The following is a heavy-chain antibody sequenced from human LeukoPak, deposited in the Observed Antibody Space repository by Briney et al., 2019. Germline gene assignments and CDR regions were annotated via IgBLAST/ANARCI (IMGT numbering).Heavy chain of an antibody. CDR3: ARDPVYFCANSPYSYYGLDV. V-gene: IGHV3-30*04. CDR1: GFTFSTFG. J-gene: IGHJ6*02. Sequence: GGSLRLSCAASGFTFSTFGMHWVRQAPGKGLHWVTVISYDGSNKYYADSVKGRFTVSRDNSKNSLYLQMNSLRAEDTGVYYCARDPVYFCANSPYSYYGLDVWGQGTTVTVSS. D-gene: IGHD4/OR15-4a*01. CDR2: ISYDGSNK.